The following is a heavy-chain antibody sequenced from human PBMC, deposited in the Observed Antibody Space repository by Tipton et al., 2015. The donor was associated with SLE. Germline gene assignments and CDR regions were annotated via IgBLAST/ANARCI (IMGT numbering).Heavy chain of an antibody. Sequence: TLSLTCAVYGGSFSGYYWSWIRQPPGKGLEWIGEINHSGSTNYNPSLKSRVTISVDTSKNQFSLKLSSVTAADTAVYYCARAPIAAARTAYFDYWGQGTLVTVSS. J-gene: IGHJ4*02. V-gene: IGHV4-34*01. CDR2: INHSGST. D-gene: IGHD6-13*01. CDR1: GGSFSGYY. CDR3: ARAPIAAARTAYFDY.